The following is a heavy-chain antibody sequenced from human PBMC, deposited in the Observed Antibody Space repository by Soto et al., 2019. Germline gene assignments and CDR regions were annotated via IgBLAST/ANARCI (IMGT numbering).Heavy chain of an antibody. V-gene: IGHV3-30*18. CDR1: GFTFNNYG. CDR2: ISKDGSDK. J-gene: IGHJ3*01. D-gene: IGHD6-13*01. CDR3: AKEPGIAASHGIE. Sequence: QVQLVESGGGVVQPGRSLRLSCAASGFTFNNYGMQWVRQAPGKGLEWVAVISKDGSDKYYADSVKGRRSISRDNSKNTVYLQMTSRRDEEKAVNYCAKEPGIAASHGIEWCQGTMVTVSS.